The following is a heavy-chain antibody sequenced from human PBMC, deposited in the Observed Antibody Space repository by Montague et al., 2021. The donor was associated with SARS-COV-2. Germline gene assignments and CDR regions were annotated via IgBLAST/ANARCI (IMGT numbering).Heavy chain of an antibody. CDR1: GGSINSGSYH. CDR3: ARDLGIMDV. J-gene: IGHJ6*03. D-gene: IGHD6-13*01. CDR2: IYSSGST. Sequence: TLSLTCTVSGGSINSGSYHWSWIRQPAGKGLEWIGRIYSSGSTNYNPSLKSRVTISVDTSENQFSLKVTSVTAADTAVYFCARDLGIMDVWGKGTTVTVSS. V-gene: IGHV4-61*02.